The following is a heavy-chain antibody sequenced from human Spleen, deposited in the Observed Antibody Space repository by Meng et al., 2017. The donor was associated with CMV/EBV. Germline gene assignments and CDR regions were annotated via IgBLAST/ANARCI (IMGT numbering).Heavy chain of an antibody. D-gene: IGHD4-11*01. CDR1: GYTFTGYY. J-gene: IGHJ6*02. CDR2: INPKSGGT. CDR3: ARVDYSNYFGMDV. Sequence: ASVKVSCKASGYTFTGYYMHWVRQAPGQGLEWVGWINPKSGGTNYAQNFQGRVTMTRDTSISTAYMELRRLRSDDTAVYFCARVDYSNYFGMDVWGQGTTVTVSS. V-gene: IGHV1-2*02.